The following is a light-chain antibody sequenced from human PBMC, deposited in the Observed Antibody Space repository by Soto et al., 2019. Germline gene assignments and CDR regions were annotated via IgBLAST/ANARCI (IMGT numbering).Light chain of an antibody. Sequence: DIKVSQSPPTLSASVGDRVTITCRAGQTISTWMAWYQQKPGKAPKLLVYDASTLQSGVASRFSGSGSGTEFTLIISGLQPDDSATYYCQQYTNTNNPWMFGQGTKVDNK. CDR3: QQYTNTNNPWM. CDR1: QTISTW. CDR2: DAS. V-gene: IGKV1-5*01. J-gene: IGKJ1*01.